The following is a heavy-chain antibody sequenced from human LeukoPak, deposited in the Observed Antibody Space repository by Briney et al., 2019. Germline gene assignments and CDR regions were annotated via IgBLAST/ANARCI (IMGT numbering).Heavy chain of an antibody. CDR1: GGSFSGYY. D-gene: IGHD4-11*01. V-gene: IGHV4-34*01. CDR3: ARSTLETVTMERSYYFDY. Sequence: SETLSLTCAVYGGSFSGYYWSWIRQPPGKGLEWIGEINHSGSTNYNPSLKSRVTTSVDTSKNQFSLKLSSVTAADTAVYYCARSTLETVTMERSYYFDYWGQGTLVTVSS. J-gene: IGHJ4*02. CDR2: INHSGST.